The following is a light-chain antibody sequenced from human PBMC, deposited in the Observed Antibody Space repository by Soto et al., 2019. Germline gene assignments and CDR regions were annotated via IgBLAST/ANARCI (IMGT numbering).Light chain of an antibody. J-gene: IGKJ4*02. V-gene: IGKV1-12*01. CDR1: QDISSW. Sequence: DIQMTQSPSSVSASVGDRVTITCRASQDISSWLAWYQQKPGKVPKLLIHTASSLESGVPSRFSGSGAGTDFSLTICSLQPEDFATYYCQQVRAFPLTFGGGTEVES. CDR3: QQVRAFPLT. CDR2: TAS.